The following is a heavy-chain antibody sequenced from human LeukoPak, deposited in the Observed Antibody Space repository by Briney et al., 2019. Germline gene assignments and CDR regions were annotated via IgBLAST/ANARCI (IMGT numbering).Heavy chain of an antibody. CDR3: AKDIDWLAFED. CDR1: GFTFSSYS. D-gene: IGHD6-19*01. Sequence: PGGSLRLSCAASGFTFSSYSMNWVRQAPGKGLEWVSYISSSSSTIYYADSVKGRFTISRDNAKNSLYLQMNSLRVEDTAVYYCAKDIDWLAFEDWGQGTLVTVSS. V-gene: IGHV3-48*01. J-gene: IGHJ4*02. CDR2: ISSSSSTI.